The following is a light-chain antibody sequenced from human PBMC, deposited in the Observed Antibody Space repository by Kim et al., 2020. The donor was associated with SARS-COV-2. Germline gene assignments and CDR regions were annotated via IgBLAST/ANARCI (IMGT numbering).Light chain of an antibody. CDR3: QQYGSSPFN. CDR1: QSVSSSY. V-gene: IGKV3-20*01. J-gene: IGKJ4*01. Sequence: SPGERATLSCRASQSVSSSYLAWYQQKPGQAPRLLIYGASSRATGIPDRFSGSGSGTDFTLTISRLEPEDFAVYYCQQYGSSPFNFGGGTKVDIK. CDR2: GAS.